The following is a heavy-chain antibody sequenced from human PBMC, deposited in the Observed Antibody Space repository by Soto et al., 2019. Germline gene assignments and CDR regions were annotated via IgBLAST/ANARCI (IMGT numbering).Heavy chain of an antibody. CDR3: AKDGDSSGLVLYYFDY. Sequence: GESLRLSFAASGFIFSSYGMHWFRQSPGKGLEWVAVISYDGSNKYYADSVKGRFTISRDNSKNTLYLQMNSLRAEDTAVYYCAKDGDSSGLVLYYFDYWGQGNLVTVSS. J-gene: IGHJ4*02. CDR1: GFIFSSYG. CDR2: ISYDGSNK. V-gene: IGHV3-30*18. D-gene: IGHD6-19*01.